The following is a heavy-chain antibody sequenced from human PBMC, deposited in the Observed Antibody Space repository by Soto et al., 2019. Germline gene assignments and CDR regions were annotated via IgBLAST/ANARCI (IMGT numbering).Heavy chain of an antibody. CDR1: GFTFRPYD. CDR3: ARDPGGMDV. J-gene: IGHJ6*02. CDR2: ISSGSTVI. Sequence: PGESLKISCATSGFTFRPYDMNWVRQAPGKGLEWLSHISSGSTVIYYADSVKGRFTISRDDAKNSLYLLMSSLRDEDTGVYYCARDPGGMDVWGQGTTVTVSS. V-gene: IGHV3-48*02. D-gene: IGHD3-10*01.